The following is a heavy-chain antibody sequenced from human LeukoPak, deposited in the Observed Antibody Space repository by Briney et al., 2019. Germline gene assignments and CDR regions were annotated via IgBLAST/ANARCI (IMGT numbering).Heavy chain of an antibody. J-gene: IGHJ4*02. Sequence: ASETLSLTCTVSGGSISCYYWSWIRQPPGKGLELIWYIYTSGSTNYNPSLKSRVTISVDTSKNQFSLKLSSVTAADTAVYYCARQAAAGTSSVYYFDYWGQGTLVTVSS. D-gene: IGHD6-13*01. CDR3: ARQAAAGTSSVYYFDY. CDR1: GGSISCYY. CDR2: IYTSGST. V-gene: IGHV4-4*09.